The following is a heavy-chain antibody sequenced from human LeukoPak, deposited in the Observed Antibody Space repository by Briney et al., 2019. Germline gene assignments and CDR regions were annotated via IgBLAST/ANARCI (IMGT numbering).Heavy chain of an antibody. V-gene: IGHV4-38-2*02. CDR2: IYHSGST. CDR1: GYSISSGYY. D-gene: IGHD3-3*01. Sequence: SETLSLTCTVSGYSISSGYYWGWIRQPPGKGLEWIGSIYHSGSTYYNPSLKSRVTISVDTSKNQFSLKLSSVTAADTAVYYCARHPRGVYDFWSGYYTHFDYWGQGTLVTVSS. CDR3: ARHPRGVYDFWSGYYTHFDY. J-gene: IGHJ4*02.